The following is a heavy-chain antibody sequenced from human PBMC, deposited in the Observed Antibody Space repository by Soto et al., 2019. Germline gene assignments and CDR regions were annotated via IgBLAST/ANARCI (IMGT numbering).Heavy chain of an antibody. CDR3: ARRTKWELRPRYYYGMDV. CDR2: IYYSGST. Sequence: LSLTCTVSGGSISSSSYYWGWIRQPPGKGLEWIGSIYYSGSTYYNPSLKSRVTISVDTSKNQFSLKLSSVTAADTAVYYCARRTKWELRPRYYYGMDVWGQGTTVTVSS. J-gene: IGHJ6*02. V-gene: IGHV4-39*01. CDR1: GGSISSSSYY. D-gene: IGHD1-26*01.